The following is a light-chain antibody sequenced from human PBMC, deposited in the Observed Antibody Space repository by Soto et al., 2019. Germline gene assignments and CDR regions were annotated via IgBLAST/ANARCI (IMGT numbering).Light chain of an antibody. J-gene: IGKJ4*01. V-gene: IGKV2-28*01. CDR3: MQSLQTPLLT. CDR2: LGS. CDR1: QSLLHSNGYQY. Sequence: DIVMTQSPLSLPVTPGEPASISCRSSQSLLHSNGYQYLDWYLQKPGQSPQLLIYLGSIRASVVPDRFSGSVSGTDFPLKISRVEAEDVGVYYCMQSLQTPLLTFGGGTKVEIK.